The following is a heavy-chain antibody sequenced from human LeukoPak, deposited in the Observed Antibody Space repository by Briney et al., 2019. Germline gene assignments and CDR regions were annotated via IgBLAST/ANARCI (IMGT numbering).Heavy chain of an antibody. J-gene: IGHJ3*02. D-gene: IGHD6-19*01. CDR1: GFTFSSYG. CDR3: ASSSGWYKDAFDI. CDR2: IWYDGSNK. V-gene: IGHV3-33*01. Sequence: PGGSLRLSCAASGFTFSSYGMHWVRQAPGKGLEWVAVIWYDGSNKYYADSVKGRFTISRDNSKNTLYLQMNSLRAEDTAVYYCASSSGWYKDAFDIWGQGTMVTVSS.